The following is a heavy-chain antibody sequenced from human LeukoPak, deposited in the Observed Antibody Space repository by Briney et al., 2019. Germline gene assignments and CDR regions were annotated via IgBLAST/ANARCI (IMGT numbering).Heavy chain of an antibody. CDR2: INWNGGST. Sequence: GGSLRLSCAASGFTFDDYGMSWVRQAPGKGLEWVSGINWNGGSTGYADSVKGRFTISRDNAKNSLYLQMNSLRAEDTALYYCARDFNYIVAPSWFDPWGQGTLDTVSS. V-gene: IGHV3-20*04. J-gene: IGHJ5*02. CDR3: ARDFNYIVAPSWFDP. CDR1: GFTFDDYG. D-gene: IGHD5-12*01.